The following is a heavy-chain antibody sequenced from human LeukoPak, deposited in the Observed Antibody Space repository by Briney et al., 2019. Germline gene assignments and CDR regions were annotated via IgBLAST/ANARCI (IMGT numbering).Heavy chain of an antibody. V-gene: IGHV4-39*07. CDR2: IYYSGST. D-gene: IGHD1-26*01. J-gene: IGHJ5*02. Sequence: SETLSLTCTVSGGSISSSSYYWGWIRQPPGKGLEWIGSIYYSGSTYYNPSLKSRVTISVDTSKNQFSLKLSSVTAADTAVYYCARARQWAGFDPWGQGTLVTVSS. CDR1: GGSISSSSYY. CDR3: ARARQWAGFDP.